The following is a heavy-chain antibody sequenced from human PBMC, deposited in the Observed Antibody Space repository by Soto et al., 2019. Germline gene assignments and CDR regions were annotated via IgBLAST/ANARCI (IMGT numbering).Heavy chain of an antibody. J-gene: IGHJ4*01. D-gene: IGHD2-8*01. CDR2: MNPNSGTT. CDR1: GYTFTTHN. Sequence: GASVKVSCKASGYTFTTHNINWVRQATGQGLEWMGWMNPNSGTTGYAQKFQDRITLTRDTPKTTAYMELSSSTSDDTAVYFCVRYGVAAAYWGQGTQVTVSS. CDR3: VRYGVAAAY. V-gene: IGHV1-8*02.